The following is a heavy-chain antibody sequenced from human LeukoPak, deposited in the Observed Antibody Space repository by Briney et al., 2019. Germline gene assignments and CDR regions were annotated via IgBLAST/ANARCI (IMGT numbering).Heavy chain of an antibody. CDR2: ISGSGSST. D-gene: IGHD3-22*01. V-gene: IGHV3-23*01. CDR3: AKVRYYDSSGCFDY. J-gene: IGHJ4*02. CDR1: GFTLCSYA. Sequence: GGGLRHSSSASGFTLCSYALSWGRQAPGKGVGGGSVISGSGSSTDYADSVKGRFIISRDNSKNTLYLQMNSLRAEDTAVYYCAKVRYYDSSGCFDYWGQGTLVTVSS.